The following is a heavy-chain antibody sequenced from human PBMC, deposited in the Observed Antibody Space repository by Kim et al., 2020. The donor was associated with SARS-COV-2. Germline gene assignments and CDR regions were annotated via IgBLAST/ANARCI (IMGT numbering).Heavy chain of an antibody. CDR2: IYYSGST. CDR1: GGSISSHY. Sequence: SETLSLTCTVSGGSISSHYWSWIRQPPGKGLEWIGYIYYSGSTNYNPSLKSRVTISVDTSKNQFSLKLSSVTAADTAVYYCARVRYCSSTSCPIGYWYFDLWGRGTLVTVSS. J-gene: IGHJ2*01. V-gene: IGHV4-59*11. D-gene: IGHD2-2*01. CDR3: ARVRYCSSTSCPIGYWYFDL.